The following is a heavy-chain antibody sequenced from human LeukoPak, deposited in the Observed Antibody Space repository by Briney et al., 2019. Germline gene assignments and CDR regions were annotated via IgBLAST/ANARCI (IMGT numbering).Heavy chain of an antibody. Sequence: GGSLRLSCAASGFTFSSYTMNWVRQAPGKGLEWVSGISTSTYYAESVKGRFTISRDNSKNTLSLQMNSLRAEDTAVYFCARGGTYGDYEGYWGKGTLVTVSS. CDR1: GFTFSSYT. CDR3: ARGGTYGDYEGY. J-gene: IGHJ4*02. V-gene: IGHV3-23*01. CDR2: ISTST. D-gene: IGHD4-17*01.